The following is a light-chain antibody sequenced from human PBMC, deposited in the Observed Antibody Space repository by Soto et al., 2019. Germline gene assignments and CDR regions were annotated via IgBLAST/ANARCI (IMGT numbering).Light chain of an antibody. V-gene: IGKV3-20*01. J-gene: IGKJ1*01. CDR3: QHYNSYSEA. CDR1: QSVSSSH. CDR2: GAS. Sequence: EVELTQSPGTLSLSPGERATLSCRASQSVSSSHLAWYQQKPGQAPRLLIYGASSRATGIPDRFSGSGSETDFTLTISSLQPDDFATYYCQHYNSYSEAFGQGTKVDIK.